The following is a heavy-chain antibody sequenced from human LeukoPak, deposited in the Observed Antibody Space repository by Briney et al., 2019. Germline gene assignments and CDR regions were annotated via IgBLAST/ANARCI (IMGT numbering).Heavy chain of an antibody. Sequence: GGSLRLSCAASGFTFSSYSMNWVRQAPGKGVEWVSSISSSSSYIYYADSVKGRFTISRDNAKNSLYPQMNSLRAEDTAVYYCARALEMATIRSAVDIWGQGTMVTVSS. CDR2: ISSSSSYI. J-gene: IGHJ3*02. V-gene: IGHV3-21*01. CDR3: ARALEMATIRSAVDI. D-gene: IGHD5-24*01. CDR1: GFTFSSYS.